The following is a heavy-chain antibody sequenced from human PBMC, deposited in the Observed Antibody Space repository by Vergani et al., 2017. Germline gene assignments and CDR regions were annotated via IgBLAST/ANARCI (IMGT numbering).Heavy chain of an antibody. D-gene: IGHD6-19*01. CDR1: GFTVSSNY. V-gene: IGHV3-66*02. Sequence: EVQLVESGGGLVQPGGSLRLSCAASGFTVSSNYMSWVRQAPGKGLEWVSVIYSGGSTYYADSVKGRFTISRDNSKNTLYLQMNSLRAEDTAVYYCARDLLFGASSGWYNIYHYGMDVWGQGTTVTVSS. J-gene: IGHJ6*02. CDR3: ARDLLFGASSGWYNIYHYGMDV. CDR2: IYSGGST.